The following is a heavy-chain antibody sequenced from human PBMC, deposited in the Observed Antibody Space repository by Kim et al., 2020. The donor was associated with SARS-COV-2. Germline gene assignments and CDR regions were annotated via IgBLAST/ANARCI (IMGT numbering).Heavy chain of an antibody. D-gene: IGHD2-2*01. J-gene: IGHJ6*02. CDR1: GFTFSSYG. CDR2: IWYDGSNK. CDR3: AKDGEGPAAKGDYYGMDV. Sequence: GGSLRLSCAASGFTFSSYGMHWVRQAPGKGLEWVAVIWYDGSNKYYADSVKGRFTISRDNSKNTLYLQMNSLRAEDTAVYYCAKDGEGPAAKGDYYGMDVWGQGTTVTVSS. V-gene: IGHV3-33*06.